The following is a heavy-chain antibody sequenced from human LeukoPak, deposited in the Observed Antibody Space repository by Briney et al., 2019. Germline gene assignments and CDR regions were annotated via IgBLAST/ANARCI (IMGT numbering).Heavy chain of an antibody. V-gene: IGHV4-59*01. CDR2: IYYSGST. CDR1: GGSISSYY. CDR3: AWYYDSSGYLEYFQH. D-gene: IGHD3-22*01. J-gene: IGHJ1*01. Sequence: SETLSLTCTVSGGSISSYYWSWIRQPPGKGLEWIGYIYYSGSTNYNPSLKSRVTISVDTSKNQFSLKLSSVTAADTAVYYCAWYYDSSGYLEYFQHWGQGTLVTVSS.